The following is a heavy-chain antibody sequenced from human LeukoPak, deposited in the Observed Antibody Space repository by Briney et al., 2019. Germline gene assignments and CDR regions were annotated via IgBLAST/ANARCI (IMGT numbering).Heavy chain of an antibody. D-gene: IGHD6-13*01. CDR1: GFIFSNAW. V-gene: IGHV3-64*01. CDR2: ISSNGGST. J-gene: IGHJ4*02. CDR3: ARTLSAPAGISSWYDY. Sequence: PSGGSLRLSCTASGFIFSNAWMSWVRQAPGKGLEYVSAISSNGGSTYYANSVKGRFTISRDNSKNTLYLQMGSLRAEDMAVYYCARTLSAPAGISSWYDYWGQGTLVTVSS.